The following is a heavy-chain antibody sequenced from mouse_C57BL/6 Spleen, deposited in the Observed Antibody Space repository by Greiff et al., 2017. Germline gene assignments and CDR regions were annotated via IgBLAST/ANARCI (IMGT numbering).Heavy chain of an antibody. J-gene: IGHJ3*01. V-gene: IGHV1-39*01. CDR2: INPNYGTP. CDR1: GYSFTDYN. CDR3: ASEGNYGKGGLWFAD. Sequence: EVQLQQSGPELVKPGASVKISCKASGYSFTDYNMHWVKQSTGKSLEWIGVINPNYGTPSYNQKFKGKATLTVDQSSNTACMQLNSLTSEDSAVYYCASEGNYGKGGLWFADWGQGTLVTVSA. D-gene: IGHD1-1*01.